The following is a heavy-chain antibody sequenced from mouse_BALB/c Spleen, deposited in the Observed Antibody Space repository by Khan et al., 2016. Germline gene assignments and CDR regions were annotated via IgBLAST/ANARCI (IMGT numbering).Heavy chain of an antibody. Sequence: QIQLVRSGPELKKPGETVKISCKASGYTFTNYGMNWVKPAPGKGLKWMGWKNTNTGEPTYAEEFKGRFAFSWSTSASTAYLQINTLQNADTATYFGAETYYGGSGFAYWGQGTLVTVSA. J-gene: IGHJ3*01. CDR1: GYTFTNYG. CDR3: AETYYGGSGFAY. D-gene: IGHD1-1*01. V-gene: IGHV9-3*02. CDR2: KNTNTGEP.